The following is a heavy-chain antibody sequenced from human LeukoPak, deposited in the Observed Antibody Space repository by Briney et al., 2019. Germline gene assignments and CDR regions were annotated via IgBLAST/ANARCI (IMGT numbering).Heavy chain of an antibody. Sequence: SETLSLTCTVSGGSISSSSYYWGWIRQPPGKGLEWIGYIYYSGSTYYRPSLKSRVTISVDTSKNQFSLKLSSVAAADTAVYYCARVISVGDSSSWYHSYYYYYFMDVWGKGTTVTVSS. CDR1: GGSISSSSYY. J-gene: IGHJ6*03. V-gene: IGHV4-39*07. CDR2: IYYSGST. D-gene: IGHD6-13*01. CDR3: ARVISVGDSSSWYHSYYYYYFMDV.